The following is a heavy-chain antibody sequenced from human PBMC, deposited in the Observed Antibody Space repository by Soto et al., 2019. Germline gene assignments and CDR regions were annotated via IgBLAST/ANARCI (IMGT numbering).Heavy chain of an antibody. Sequence: SETLSLTCAVYGGSFSGYYWSWIRQPPGKGLEWIGEINHSGSTNYNPSLKSRVTISVDTSKNQFSLKLSSVTAADTAVYYCERRQQWHPNWFDPWGQGTLVTVSS. CDR1: GGSFSGYY. D-gene: IGHD6-19*01. CDR2: INHSGST. CDR3: ERRQQWHPNWFDP. V-gene: IGHV4-34*01. J-gene: IGHJ5*02.